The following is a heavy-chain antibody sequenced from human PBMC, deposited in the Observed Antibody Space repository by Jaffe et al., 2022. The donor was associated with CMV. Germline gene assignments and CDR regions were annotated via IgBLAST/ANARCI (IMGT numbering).Heavy chain of an antibody. D-gene: IGHD3-22*01. CDR3: ARDREAYYDSSGYPVHYFDY. V-gene: IGHV1-69*09. Sequence: QVQLVQSGAEVKKPGSSVKVSCKASGGTFSSYAISWVRQAPGQGLEWMGRIIPILGIANYAQKFQGRVTITADKSTSTAYMELSSLRSEDTAVYYCARDREAYYDSSGYPVHYFDYWGQGTLVTVSS. CDR2: IIPILGIA. J-gene: IGHJ4*02. CDR1: GGTFSSYA.